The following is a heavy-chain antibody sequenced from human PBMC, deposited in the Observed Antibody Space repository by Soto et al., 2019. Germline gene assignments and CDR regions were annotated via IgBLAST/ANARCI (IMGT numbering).Heavy chain of an antibody. CDR1: GFTLTNYA. J-gene: IGHJ4*02. CDR2: SSGSGSGGST. Sequence: EVQLLESGGGLVQPGGSLRLSCAASGFTLTNYAMTWVRQAPGKGLEWVSISSGSGSGGSTNYADSVKGRFTISRDNSKNTLYLQMNSLRVEDTAVYYCAKDRDDYRNYVFDYWGQGTLVTVSS. V-gene: IGHV3-23*01. D-gene: IGHD4-4*01. CDR3: AKDRDDYRNYVFDY.